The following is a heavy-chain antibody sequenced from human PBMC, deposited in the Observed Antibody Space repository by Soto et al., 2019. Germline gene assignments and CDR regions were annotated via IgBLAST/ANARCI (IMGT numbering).Heavy chain of an antibody. CDR2: VSASGLNT. D-gene: IGHD5-18*01. J-gene: IGHJ4*02. V-gene: IGHV3-23*01. CDR3: AKDRPHRSYGYFFDH. Sequence: EVQLLESGGKLVQPGGSLTLSCAASGFTFSTYAMAWVRQAPGKGLEWVSGVSASGLNTDYADPVKGRFYISRDNSKNTVSLHMNSLRAEATALYYCAKDRPHRSYGYFFDHWGQGTPVTVSS. CDR1: GFTFSTYA.